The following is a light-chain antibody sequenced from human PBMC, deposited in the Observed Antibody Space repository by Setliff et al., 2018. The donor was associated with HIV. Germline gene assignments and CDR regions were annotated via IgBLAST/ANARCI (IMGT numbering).Light chain of an antibody. J-gene: IGLJ1*01. CDR2: EVN. CDR3: SSYTDSATFV. Sequence: PPSVSGSPGQSVTISCTGTSSDVGNYNRVSWYQQPPGTAPKLILYEVNYRPSGVPDRFSGSKSGVTASLTISGLQAEDEADYYCSSYTDSATFVFGTGTKVTVL. CDR1: SSDVGNYNR. V-gene: IGLV2-18*02.